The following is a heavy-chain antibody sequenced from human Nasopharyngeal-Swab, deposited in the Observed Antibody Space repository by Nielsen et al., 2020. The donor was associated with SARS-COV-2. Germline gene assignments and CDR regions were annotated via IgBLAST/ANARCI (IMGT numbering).Heavy chain of an antibody. V-gene: IGHV3-30*18. Sequence: GESLNISCAASGFTFSSYGMHWVRQAPGKGLEWVAVISYDGSNKYYADSVKGRFTISRDNSKNTLYLQMNSLRAEDTAVYYCAKGMLQGMDYWGQGTLVTVSS. CDR2: ISYDGSNK. CDR1: GFTFSSYG. CDR3: AKGMLQGMDY. D-gene: IGHD2-8*01. J-gene: IGHJ4*02.